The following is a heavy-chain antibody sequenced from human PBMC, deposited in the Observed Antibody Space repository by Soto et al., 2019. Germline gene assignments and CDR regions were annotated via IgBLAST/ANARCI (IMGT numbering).Heavy chain of an antibody. V-gene: IGHV3-23*01. CDR2: ISGSGGST. D-gene: IGHD5-18*01. J-gene: IGHJ5*02. CDR1: GFTFSSYA. CDR3: ARDRTWREGGYGVGWFDP. Sequence: EVQLLESGGGLVQPGGSLRLSCAASGFTFSSYAMSWVRQAPGKGLEWVSAISGSGGSTYYADSVKGRFTISRDNSKNTLYLQMNSLRAEDTAVYYCARDRTWREGGYGVGWFDPWGQGTLVTVSS.